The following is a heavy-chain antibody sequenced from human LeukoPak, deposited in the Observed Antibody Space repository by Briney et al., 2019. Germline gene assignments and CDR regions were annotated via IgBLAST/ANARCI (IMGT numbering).Heavy chain of an antibody. CDR2: INWNGGST. Sequence: WAGGSLRLSCAASGFTFDDYGMSWVRQAPGKGLEWVSGINWNGGSTGYADSVKGRFTISRDNAKNSLYLQMNSLRAEDTALYYCARVPPDYGSGSHYYFDYWGQGTLVTVSS. CDR1: GFTFDDYG. V-gene: IGHV3-20*04. J-gene: IGHJ4*02. CDR3: ARVPPDYGSGSHYYFDY. D-gene: IGHD3-10*01.